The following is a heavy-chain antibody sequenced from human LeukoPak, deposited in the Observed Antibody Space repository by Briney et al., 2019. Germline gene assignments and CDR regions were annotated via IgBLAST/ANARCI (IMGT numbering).Heavy chain of an antibody. J-gene: IGHJ6*02. Sequence: GGSLRLSCAASGFTFSSYAMSWVRQAPGKGLEWVSATSGSGGSTYYADSVKGRFTISRDNSKNTLYLQMNSLRAEDTAVYYCAKSGSWYGYYYGMDVWGQGTTVTVSS. V-gene: IGHV3-23*01. CDR1: GFTFSSYA. CDR3: AKSGSWYGYYYGMDV. D-gene: IGHD6-13*01. CDR2: TSGSGGST.